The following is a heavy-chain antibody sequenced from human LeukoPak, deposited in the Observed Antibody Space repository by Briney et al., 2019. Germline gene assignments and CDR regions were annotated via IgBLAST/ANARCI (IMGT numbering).Heavy chain of an antibody. V-gene: IGHV1-46*01. CDR1: GGTFSSYA. CDR3: ARDRRLDGYNYFDY. CDR2: INPSGGST. J-gene: IGHJ4*02. D-gene: IGHD5-24*01. Sequence: ASVKVSCKASGGTFSSYAISWVRQATGQGLEWMGIINPSGGSTSYAQKFQGRVTMTRDTSTSTVYMELSSLRSEDTAVYYCARDRRLDGYNYFDYWGQGTLVTVSS.